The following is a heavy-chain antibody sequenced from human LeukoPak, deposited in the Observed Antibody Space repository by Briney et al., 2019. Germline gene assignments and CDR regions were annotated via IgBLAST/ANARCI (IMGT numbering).Heavy chain of an antibody. V-gene: IGHV3-23*01. CDR1: GFTFGSHA. J-gene: IGHJ4*02. Sequence: GGSLTLSCEASGFTFGSHAMYWVRQAPGKGLEWVAGIFGSGGSPHYADPVKGRFTISRDNSRNTVYLQINSLRAEDTAVYYCGKTTVGYSSGQKPAWPVDYWGQGTLVTVSS. D-gene: IGHD5-18*01. CDR3: GKTTVGYSSGQKPAWPVDY. CDR2: IFGSGGSP.